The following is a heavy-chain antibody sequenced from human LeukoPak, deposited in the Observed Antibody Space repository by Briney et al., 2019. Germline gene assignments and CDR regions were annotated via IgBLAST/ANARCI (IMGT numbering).Heavy chain of an antibody. J-gene: IGHJ6*02. Sequence: GGSLRLSCAASGFSFSRYGLHWVRQAPGKGLEWMASIRDNGSTRYYADSVKGRFTVSRDNSKNTLYLQMNSLRAEDTAVYYCATGGSTVTGYYGMDVWGQGTTVTVSS. D-gene: IGHD4-17*01. CDR1: GFSFSRYG. CDR2: IRDNGSTR. V-gene: IGHV3-30*02. CDR3: ATGGSTVTGYYGMDV.